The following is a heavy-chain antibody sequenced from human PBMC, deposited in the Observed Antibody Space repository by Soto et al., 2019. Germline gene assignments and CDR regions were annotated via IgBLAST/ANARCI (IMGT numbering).Heavy chain of an antibody. J-gene: IGHJ4*02. CDR2: ISGSGGST. CDR1: GFTFSSYA. V-gene: IGHV3-23*01. Sequence: EVQLLESGGGLVQPGGSLRLSCAASGFTFSSYAMSWVRQAPGKGLEWVSAISGSGGSTYYADSVKGRFTISRDSSKNTLYLQMNSLRAEDTAVYYCAKLYYDFWSGYYDYWGQGTLVTVSS. D-gene: IGHD3-3*01. CDR3: AKLYYDFWSGYYDY.